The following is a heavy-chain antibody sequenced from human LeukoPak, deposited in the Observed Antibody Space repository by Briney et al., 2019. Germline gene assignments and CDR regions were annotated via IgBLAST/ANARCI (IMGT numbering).Heavy chain of an antibody. J-gene: IGHJ1*01. CDR1: GFTFSDFG. CDR3: ARAPSEIGGYYPEYFRH. Sequence: GRSLRLSCAASGFTFSDFGMHWVRQPPGKGLEWVAFIRYDGTDKNYADSVKGRFTISRDNAKNTVSLQMNSLRAEDTGVYYCARAPSEIGGYYPEYFRHWGQGTLVTVSS. CDR2: IRYDGTDK. D-gene: IGHD3-22*01. V-gene: IGHV3-30*02.